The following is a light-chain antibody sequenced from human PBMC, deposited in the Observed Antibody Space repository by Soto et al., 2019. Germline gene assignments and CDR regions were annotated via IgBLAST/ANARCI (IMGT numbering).Light chain of an antibody. J-gene: IGKJ1*01. Sequence: EIVLTQSPGTLSLSPGERAILSCRASQSVSSSYLAWYRQKPGQAPSLLIYGASSRATGIPDRFSGSGSGTDFTLTISRLEPEDFAVYYCHQYGSSPRTFGQGTKVEMK. V-gene: IGKV3-20*01. CDR3: HQYGSSPRT. CDR1: QSVSSSY. CDR2: GAS.